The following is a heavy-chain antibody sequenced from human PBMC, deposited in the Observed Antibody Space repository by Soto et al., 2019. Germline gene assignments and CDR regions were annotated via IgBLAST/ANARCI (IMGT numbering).Heavy chain of an antibody. CDR3: ARDRWVRGSYSYYYYYMDV. Sequence: QVQLVQSGAEVKKPGASVKVSCKASGYTFTSYAMHWVRQAPGQRLEWMGWINAGNGNTKYSQKFQGRVTITRDTSASTAYMELSSLRSENTAVYYCARDRWVRGSYSYYYYYMDVWGKGTTVTVSS. CDR1: GYTFTSYA. V-gene: IGHV1-3*01. CDR2: INAGNGNT. J-gene: IGHJ6*03. D-gene: IGHD3-16*01.